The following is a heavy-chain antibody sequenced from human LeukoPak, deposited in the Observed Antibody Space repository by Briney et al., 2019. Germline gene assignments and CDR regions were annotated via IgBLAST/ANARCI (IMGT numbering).Heavy chain of an antibody. J-gene: IGHJ5*02. Sequence: GGSLRLSCAVSGFTVSGNYMSWVRQAPGKGLEWVSLIYSGGTTYYADSVKGRFTISRDNSKNTLYLQMNSLRVADTAVYYCARERATYSGSGRTNWFDPWGQGTLVTVSS. CDR3: ARERATYSGSGRTNWFDP. CDR1: GFTVSGNY. CDR2: IYSGGTT. D-gene: IGHD1-26*01. V-gene: IGHV3-53*01.